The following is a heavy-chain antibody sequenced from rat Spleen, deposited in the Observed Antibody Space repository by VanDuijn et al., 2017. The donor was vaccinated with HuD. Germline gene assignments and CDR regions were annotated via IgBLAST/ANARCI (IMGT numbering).Heavy chain of an antibody. V-gene: IGHV5-27*01. D-gene: IGHD1-10*01. CDR2: ISPSGGGT. J-gene: IGHJ3*01. CDR3: TTVITTYVFAY. Sequence: EVQLVESGGGLVQPGRSLKLSCAASGFTFRNYDMAWVRQGPTKGLEWVASISPSGGGTYYRDSVKGRFSVSRENAQDTLHLQMDSLRAEDTATYYCTTVITTYVFAYWGQGTLVTVSS. CDR1: GFTFRNYD.